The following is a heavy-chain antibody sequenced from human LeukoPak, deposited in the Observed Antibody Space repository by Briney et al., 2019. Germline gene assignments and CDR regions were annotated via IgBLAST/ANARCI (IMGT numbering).Heavy chain of an antibody. CDR1: GFTFRSYG. J-gene: IGHJ4*02. V-gene: IGHV3-33*01. Sequence: GGSLRLSCAASGFTFRSYGMHWVRQAPGKGLEWVAVIWFDGSNKYYADSVKGRFTISRDNSKNTLFLQVNSLRVEDTAVYYCARDATGGGDCFFDYWGQGTLVTVSS. CDR2: IWFDGSNK. D-gene: IGHD2-21*02. CDR3: ARDATGGGDCFFDY.